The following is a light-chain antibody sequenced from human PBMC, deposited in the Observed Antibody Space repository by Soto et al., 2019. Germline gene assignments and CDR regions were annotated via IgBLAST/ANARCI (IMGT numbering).Light chain of an antibody. CDR1: SNDVGDYNY. J-gene: IGLJ2*01. Sequence: ALTQPASVSGSPGQSITIACTGTSNDVGDYNYVSWYQHHPGKAPKLLIFEVSNRPSGVSYRFSGSKFGNTASLTISGLQAEDEADYYCTSYATYSTLVFGGGTKLTVL. CDR3: TSYATYSTLV. CDR2: EVS. V-gene: IGLV2-14*01.